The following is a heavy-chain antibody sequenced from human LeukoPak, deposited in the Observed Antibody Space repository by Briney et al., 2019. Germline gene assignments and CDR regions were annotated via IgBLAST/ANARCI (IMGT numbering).Heavy chain of an antibody. CDR1: GGSISSYY. CDR2: IYYSGST. Sequence: PSETLSLTCTVSGGSISSYYWSWIRQPPGKGLEWIGYIYYSGSTNYNPSLKSRVTISVDTSKNQFSLKLSSVTAADTAVYYCARTFSNYGYYGGGFDYWGQGTLVTVSS. V-gene: IGHV4-59*01. D-gene: IGHD4-17*01. CDR3: ARTFSNYGYYGGGFDY. J-gene: IGHJ4*02.